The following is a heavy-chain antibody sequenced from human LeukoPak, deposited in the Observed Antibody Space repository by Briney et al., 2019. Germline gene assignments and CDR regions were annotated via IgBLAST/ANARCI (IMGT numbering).Heavy chain of an antibody. CDR2: ISAYNGNT. CDR3: SRDSPYRRGHFDY. Sequence: ASVKVACQPSASIFTREGIGWVRQAPGQGLEWMGWISAYNGNTNYAQKLQGRVTMTTDTSTITDYRELRTAKSEDTADYGVSRDSPYRRGHFDYWGQGTLVTVSS. CDR1: ASIFTREG. V-gene: IGHV1-18*01. J-gene: IGHJ4*02. D-gene: IGHD6-19*01.